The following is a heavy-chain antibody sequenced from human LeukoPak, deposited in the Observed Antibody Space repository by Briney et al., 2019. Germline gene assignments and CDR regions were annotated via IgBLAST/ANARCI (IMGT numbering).Heavy chain of an antibody. J-gene: IGHJ4*02. CDR1: GGSIGSSNYY. V-gene: IGHV4-39*01. CDR2: FYYSGST. D-gene: IGHD2-15*01. Sequence: SETLSLTCTVSGGSIGSSNYYWGWIRQPPGKGLEWIGNFYYSGSTYYNPSLKSRVTISVDTSKNQFSLKLSSVTAADTAVYYCARQDCSGGGCYSGSYYFDYWGQGTLVTVSS. CDR3: ARQDCSGGGCYSGSYYFDY.